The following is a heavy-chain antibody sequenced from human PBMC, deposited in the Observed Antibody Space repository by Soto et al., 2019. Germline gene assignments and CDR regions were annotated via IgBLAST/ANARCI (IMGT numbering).Heavy chain of an antibody. J-gene: IGHJ6*02. Sequence: LRLSCAASGFTFSSYWMHWVRQAPGEGLVWVSRINSDGSSTSYADSVKGRFTISRDNAKNTLYLQMNSLRAEDTAVYYCARDRDSSSSLQYYYYYYGMDVWGQGTTVTVSS. CDR2: INSDGSST. CDR1: GFTFSSYW. V-gene: IGHV3-74*01. D-gene: IGHD6-6*01. CDR3: ARDRDSSSSLQYYYYYYGMDV.